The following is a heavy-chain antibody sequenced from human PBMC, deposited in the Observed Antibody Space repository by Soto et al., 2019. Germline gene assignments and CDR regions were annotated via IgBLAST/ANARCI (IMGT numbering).Heavy chain of an antibody. Sequence: QVQLVESGGDVVQPGRSLRLSCAASGFTFSTYGMHWVRQAPGKGLEWVALIAYDGSNKYYADSVKGRFTISRDNSKNTLYLQMNSLRAEDTAVYYCAKGAYDYGTSSLAFDFWGQGTMVTVSS. D-gene: IGHD6-6*01. V-gene: IGHV3-30*18. CDR2: IAYDGSNK. J-gene: IGHJ3*01. CDR1: GFTFSTYG. CDR3: AKGAYDYGTSSLAFDF.